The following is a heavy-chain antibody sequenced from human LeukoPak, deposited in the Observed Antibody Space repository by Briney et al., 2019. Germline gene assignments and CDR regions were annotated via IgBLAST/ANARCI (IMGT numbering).Heavy chain of an antibody. CDR3: ARVVVAATSWFDP. CDR2: ILNNGDNT. V-gene: IGHV3-23*01. D-gene: IGHD2-15*01. Sequence: GGSLRLSCAASGFTFSSYAMAWVRQAPGKGLEWVSTILNNGDNTYYADSVKGRFTISRDNSKNTLYLQMNSLRAEDTAVYYCARVVVAATSWFDPWGQGTLVTVSS. J-gene: IGHJ5*02. CDR1: GFTFSSYA.